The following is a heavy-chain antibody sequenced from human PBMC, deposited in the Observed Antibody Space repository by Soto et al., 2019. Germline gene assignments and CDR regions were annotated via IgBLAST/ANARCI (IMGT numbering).Heavy chain of an antibody. CDR2: IYYTGNT. CDR3: ASGHDAYKVRY. CDR1: GGSISSGGTGSY. V-gene: IGHV4-31*03. D-gene: IGHD1-1*01. J-gene: IGHJ4*02. Sequence: QVQLQESGPGLVKPSQTLSLTCTVSGGSISSGGTGSYWTWIRQLPGKGLEWIGYIYYTGNTYYNPSRTGRPTISIDTSETQFSLKLPSVTAADAAVYFCASGHDAYKVRYWGQGTLVTVSS.